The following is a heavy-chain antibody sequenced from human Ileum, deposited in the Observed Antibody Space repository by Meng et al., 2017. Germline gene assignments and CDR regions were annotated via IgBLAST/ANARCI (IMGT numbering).Heavy chain of an antibody. D-gene: IGHD2-8*01. J-gene: IGHJ4*02. CDR3: ARAPKYCTNAVCSRPLDS. CDR2: IYSNGNT. V-gene: IGHV4-30-4*01. Sequence: VRLQESGPRLGKPSQTLAHTCTGSGGSISSGDYYWSWVRQSPGKGPEWIGYIYSNGNTYSNPSLRGRLMISIDTSKNQFSLKLSSVTAADTAVYYCARAPKYCTNAVCSRPLDSWGQGTLVTVSS. CDR1: GGSISSGDYY.